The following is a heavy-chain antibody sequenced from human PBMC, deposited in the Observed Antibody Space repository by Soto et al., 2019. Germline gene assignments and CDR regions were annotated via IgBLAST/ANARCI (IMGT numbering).Heavy chain of an antibody. J-gene: IGHJ6*03. D-gene: IGHD6-6*01. V-gene: IGHV1-24*01. Sequence: ASVKVSCKVSGYTLTELSMQWVRQAPGKGLEWMGGFDPEDGETIYAQKFQGRVTMTENTSINTAYMELSSLRSEDTAVYYCASWYSSSSRNYMDVWGKGTTVTVSS. CDR3: ASWYSSSSRNYMDV. CDR2: FDPEDGET. CDR1: GYTLTELS.